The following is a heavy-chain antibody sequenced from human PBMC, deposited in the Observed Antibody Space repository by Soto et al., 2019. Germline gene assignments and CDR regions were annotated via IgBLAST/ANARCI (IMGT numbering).Heavy chain of an antibody. CDR1: GIPVGGTS. CDR3: ARDGPYYYASRMDV. CDR2: LHSGGDT. Sequence: EVQLVESGGGLVQPGGPRGPPVLAPGIPVGGTSLTWVRQPPGKGLEWVSVLHSGGDTYYANSVKGRFTISRHDSTNTLFLQMNSLTAEDTAVYYCARDGPYYYASRMDVWGQGTTVTVSS. V-gene: IGHV3-53*04. J-gene: IGHJ6*02. D-gene: IGHD3-10*01.